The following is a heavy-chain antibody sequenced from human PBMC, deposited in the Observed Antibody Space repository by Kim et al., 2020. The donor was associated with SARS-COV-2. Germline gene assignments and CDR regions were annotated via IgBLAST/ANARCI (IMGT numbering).Heavy chain of an antibody. D-gene: IGHD3-10*01. Sequence: SETLSLTCTVSGGSISSSSYYWGWIRQPPGKGLEWIGSIYYSGSTYYNPSLKSQVTISVDTSKNQFSLKLSSVTAADTAVYYCARLVRGVMNPFDYWGQGTLVTVSS. J-gene: IGHJ4*02. CDR2: IYYSGST. CDR3: ARLVRGVMNPFDY. CDR1: GGSISSSSYY. V-gene: IGHV4-39*07.